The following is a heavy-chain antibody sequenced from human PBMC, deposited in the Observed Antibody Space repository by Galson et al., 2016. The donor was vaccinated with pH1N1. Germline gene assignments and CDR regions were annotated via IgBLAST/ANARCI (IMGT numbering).Heavy chain of an antibody. D-gene: IGHD4-17*01. J-gene: IGHJ3*02. CDR1: GSTSDYN. V-gene: IGHV3-23*01. Sequence: SLRLSCAASGSTSDYNMNWGRLAPGKGLEWVSRISGGGGRKHYADPSQGRFIISRDNSKNTLYLHMNRLRAGDTAHYFYATGGYGDYGLDVFDIWGQGTMVTVSS. CDR2: ISGGGGRK. CDR3: ATGGYGDYGLDVFDI.